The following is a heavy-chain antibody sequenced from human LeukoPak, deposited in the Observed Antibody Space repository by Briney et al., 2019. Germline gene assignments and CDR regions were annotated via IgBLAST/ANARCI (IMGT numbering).Heavy chain of an antibody. Sequence: SETLSLTCSVSGASINGYYWNWIRQPPGKGLQWIGHIYYSGSTSYNLSLKSRVTISVDTSKNQFSLKLTSVTDVDTAVYYCARGGVTATHYYYGMDVRGKGTTVTVSS. CDR1: GASINGYY. J-gene: IGHJ6*04. D-gene: IGHD2-15*01. CDR3: ARGGVTATHYYYGMDV. V-gene: IGHV4-59*01. CDR2: IYYSGST.